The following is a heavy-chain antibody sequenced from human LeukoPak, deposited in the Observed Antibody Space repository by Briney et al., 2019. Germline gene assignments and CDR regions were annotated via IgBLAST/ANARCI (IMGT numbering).Heavy chain of an antibody. V-gene: IGHV3-20*04. CDR2: INWNGGST. Sequence: GGSLRLSCAASGFTFDDYGMSWVRQAPGKGLEWVSGINWNGGSTGYSDSVKGRFTISRDNAKNSLYLQMNSLRAEDTALYYCARANGYSSSYGYWGQGTLVAVSS. CDR1: GFTFDDYG. J-gene: IGHJ4*02. D-gene: IGHD6-6*01. CDR3: ARANGYSSSYGY.